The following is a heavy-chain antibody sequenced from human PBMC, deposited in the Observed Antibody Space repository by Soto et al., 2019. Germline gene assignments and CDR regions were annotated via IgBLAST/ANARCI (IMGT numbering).Heavy chain of an antibody. V-gene: IGHV3-21*01. CDR1: GFTFSSYS. CDR2: ISSSSSYI. J-gene: IGHJ3*02. CDR3: AREEPQLVLYDAFDI. D-gene: IGHD6-13*01. Sequence: GGSLRLSCAASGFTFSSYSMNWVRQAPGKGLEWVSSISSSSSYIYYAESVKGRFTISRDNAKNSLYLQMNSLRAEDTAVYYCAREEPQLVLYDAFDIWGQGTMVTVSS.